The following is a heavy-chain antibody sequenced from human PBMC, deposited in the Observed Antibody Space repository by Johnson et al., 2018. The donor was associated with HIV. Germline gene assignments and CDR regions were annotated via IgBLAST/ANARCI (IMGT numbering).Heavy chain of an antibody. V-gene: IGHV3-66*01. CDR2: IYSGGNT. Sequence: MQLVESGGGLVQPGESLRLSCAASGFTVSNNYMHWVRQAPGKGLEWVSVIYSGGNTYYADSVKGRFIISRDNSKNTLYLQMNSLRAEDTAVYYCAKGLVYADPDDAFDIWGQGTMVTVSS. CDR1: GFTVSNNY. D-gene: IGHD2-8*01. J-gene: IGHJ3*02. CDR3: AKGLVYADPDDAFDI.